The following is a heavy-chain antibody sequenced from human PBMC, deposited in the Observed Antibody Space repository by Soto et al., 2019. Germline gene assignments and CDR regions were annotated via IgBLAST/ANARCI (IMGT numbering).Heavy chain of an antibody. V-gene: IGHV4-39*01. D-gene: IGHD2-2*03. CDR1: GGSVSSNSCS. CDR3: ARLNGYCVSTNCHGYYGMDV. J-gene: IGHJ6*02. CDR2: IYSSENT. Sequence: PSETLSLTCTVSGGSVSSNSCSWGWIRQSPGKGLEWIGTIYSSENTYYNPSLLSRVTISVDTSKNEFSLRLSSVTAADTAVYYCARLNGYCVSTNCHGYYGMDVWGQGTTVTVSS.